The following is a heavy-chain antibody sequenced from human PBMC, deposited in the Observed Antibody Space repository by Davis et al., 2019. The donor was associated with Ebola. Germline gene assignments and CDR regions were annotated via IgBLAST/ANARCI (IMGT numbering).Heavy chain of an antibody. Sequence: ASVKVSCKASGYTFTSYAMHWVRQAPGQRLEWMGWINPNSGGTNYAQKFQGRVTMTRDTSISTAYMELSRLRSDDTAVYYCATYPGWELLRVYFDYWGQGTLVTVSS. CDR3: ATYPGWELLRVYFDY. CDR2: INPNSGGT. CDR1: GYTFTSYA. D-gene: IGHD1-26*01. V-gene: IGHV1-2*02. J-gene: IGHJ4*02.